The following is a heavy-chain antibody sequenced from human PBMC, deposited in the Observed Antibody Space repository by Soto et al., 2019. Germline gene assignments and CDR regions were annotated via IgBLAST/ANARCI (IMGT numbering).Heavy chain of an antibody. CDR2: ISSSSSYT. CDR3: ARSVSGDYDRFDY. V-gene: IGHV3-21*01. D-gene: IGHD2-21*02. CDR1: GVTFSSYS. J-gene: IGHJ4*02. Sequence: EVQLVESGGGLGKPGGSLRLSCAASGVTFSSYSMNWVRQAPGKGLEWVSLISSSSSYTYYADSVKGRFTNLRDTAKNSLSLQMNSLRAEDTAVYYCARSVSGDYDRFDYWGQGTLVTVSS.